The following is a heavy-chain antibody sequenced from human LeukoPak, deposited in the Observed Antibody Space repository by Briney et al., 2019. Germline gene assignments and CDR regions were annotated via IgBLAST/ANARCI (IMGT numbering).Heavy chain of an antibody. J-gene: IGHJ3*02. Sequence: GGSLRLSYEGSGFISNNYAMSWVRQAPGKRPEWVSGISASGSRTHYADSVKGRFIISRDSSKNMVFLQMNSLRVEDTALYFCAKDPNGDYIGGFDMWGQGTMVTVSS. CDR1: GFISNNYA. D-gene: IGHD2-15*01. V-gene: IGHV3-23*01. CDR2: ISASGSRT. CDR3: AKDPNGDYIGGFDM.